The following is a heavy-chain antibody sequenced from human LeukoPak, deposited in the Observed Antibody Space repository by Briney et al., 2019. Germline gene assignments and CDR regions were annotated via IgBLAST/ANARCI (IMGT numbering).Heavy chain of an antibody. CDR3: ARKANGMAAPFDS. CDR1: GYNFSNYC. D-gene: IGHD6-13*01. Sequence: PGESLPISCEASGYNFSNYCINWVRQKPGKGLEWMGIIYPGDSDTRYGPSFQGHVTISADRSANTAYLQWSRLEASDTAKYFCARKANGMAAPFDSWAQGTPVTVSS. V-gene: IGHV5-51*01. CDR2: IYPGDSDT. J-gene: IGHJ4*02.